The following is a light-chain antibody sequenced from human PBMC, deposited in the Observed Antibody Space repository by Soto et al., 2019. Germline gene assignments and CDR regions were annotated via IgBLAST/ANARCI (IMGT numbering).Light chain of an antibody. CDR2: EVS. V-gene: IGLV2-23*02. J-gene: IGLJ2*01. CDR3: CSGVV. Sequence: QSALTQPASVSGSPGQSITISCTGTSSDVGSYNLVSWYQQHPGKAPKLMIYEVSKRPSGVSNRFSGSKSGNTASLTISGLQAEDEADYYCCSGVVFGGGTKLTV. CDR1: SSDVGSYNL.